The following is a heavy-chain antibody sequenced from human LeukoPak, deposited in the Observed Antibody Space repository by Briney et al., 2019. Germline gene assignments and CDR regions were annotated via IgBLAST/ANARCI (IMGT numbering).Heavy chain of an antibody. V-gene: IGHV3-7*01. Sequence: GGSLRLSCAASGFTFSSYSMSWVRQAPGKGLEWVANINQGASEKYYVDSVKGRFTISRDNARNSLYLQMNSLRAEDTAVFYCVRDLVDPADYWGQGTLVTVSS. CDR1: GFTFSSYS. CDR3: VRDLVDPADY. J-gene: IGHJ4*02. CDR2: INQGASEK. D-gene: IGHD2-8*02.